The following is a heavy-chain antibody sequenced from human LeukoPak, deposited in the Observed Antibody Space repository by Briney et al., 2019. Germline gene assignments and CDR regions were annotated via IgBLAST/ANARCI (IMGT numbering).Heavy chain of an antibody. D-gene: IGHD5-12*01. V-gene: IGHV3-74*01. CDR1: GFTFSSYW. CDR3: ARTGYGGNYLDY. Sequence: PGGSLRLSCAASGFTFSSYWMHWVRQAPGKGLVWVSRINSDGSSTSYADSVKGRFTISRDNAKNTLYLQMNSLRAEDTAVYYCARTGYGGNYLDYWGQGILVTVSS. J-gene: IGHJ4*02. CDR2: INSDGSST.